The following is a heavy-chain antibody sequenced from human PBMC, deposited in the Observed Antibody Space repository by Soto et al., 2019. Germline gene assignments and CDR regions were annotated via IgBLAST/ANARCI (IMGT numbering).Heavy chain of an antibody. CDR1: GDSVRMYG. V-gene: IGHV1-69*12. CDR2: IIPFFGTA. J-gene: IGHJ4*02. Sequence: QVQLGQSGPEVKKPGSSVKVSCKASGDSVRMYGFSWVRQAPGQGLEWMGGIIPFFGTANYAQKFQDRVTITADESTNTVYLELSNLRHEDTAIYFCARDGGKQMFLSPVAHWGQVGLVTVS. D-gene: IGHD1-26*01. CDR3: ARDGGKQMFLSPVAH.